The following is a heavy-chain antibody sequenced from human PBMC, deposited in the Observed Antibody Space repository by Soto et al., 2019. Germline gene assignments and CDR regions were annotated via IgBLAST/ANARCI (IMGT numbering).Heavy chain of an antibody. CDR3: ARHADVSNFDY. V-gene: IGHV4-39*01. CDR1: GASIRSSSYY. CDR2: IHYSGST. J-gene: IGHJ4*02. Sequence: QLQLQEPGPGLVKPSETLSLTCTVSGASIRSSSYYWGWIRQPPGKGLEWIGGIHYSGSTYYNPSLNGRVTISLDTSKNQFSLNLSSVTAADTAVYYCARHADVSNFDYWGQGTLVTVSS.